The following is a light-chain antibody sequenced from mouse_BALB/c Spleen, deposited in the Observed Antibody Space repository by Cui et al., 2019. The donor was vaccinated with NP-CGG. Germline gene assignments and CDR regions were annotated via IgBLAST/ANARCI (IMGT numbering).Light chain of an antibody. CDR2: GTN. V-gene: IGLV1*01. Sequence: AVVTQESALTTSPGETVTLTCRSSTGDVTTSNYANWVQEQPDHLFTGLIGGTNNRAPGVPARFSGSLIGDKAALTITGAQTEDETIYFCALWYSNHWVFGGGTKLTVL. J-gene: IGLJ1*01. CDR3: ALWYSNHWV. CDR1: TGDVTTSNY.